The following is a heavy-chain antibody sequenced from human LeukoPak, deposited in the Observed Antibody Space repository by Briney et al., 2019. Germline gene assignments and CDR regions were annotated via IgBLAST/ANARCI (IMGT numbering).Heavy chain of an antibody. J-gene: IGHJ4*02. V-gene: IGHV3-21*01. CDR3: ARDDSEYSSSSGVVDY. D-gene: IGHD6-6*01. CDR2: ICSSSSYI. Sequence: PGGSLRLSGAASGFTFSSYSMNWVRQAPGKGLEWVSFICSSSSYIYYADSVKGRFTISRDNAKNSLYLQMNSLRAEDTAVYYCARDDSEYSSSSGVVDYWGQGTLVTVSS. CDR1: GFTFSSYS.